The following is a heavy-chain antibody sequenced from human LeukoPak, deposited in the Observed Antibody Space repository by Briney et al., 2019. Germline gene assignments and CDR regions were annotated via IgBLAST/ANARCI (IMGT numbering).Heavy chain of an antibody. CDR2: IRTKPYGGAT. CDR1: GYTFGEYD. J-gene: IGHJ5*02. CDR3: ARDVYSSRHKWLDP. Sequence: GESLRLSCTASGYTFGEYDLSWFRQAPGKGLEWVGVIRTKPYGGATDYAASVRGRFSISRDDSKGSAHLEMNSMTIEDTAVYFCARDVYSSRHKWLDPWGKGTLVTVSS. V-gene: IGHV3-49*03. D-gene: IGHD6-13*01.